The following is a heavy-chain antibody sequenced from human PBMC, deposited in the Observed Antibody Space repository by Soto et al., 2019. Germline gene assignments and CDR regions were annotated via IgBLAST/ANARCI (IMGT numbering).Heavy chain of an antibody. CDR1: GYTFIDYY. CDR3: ARETKEGFYFDY. J-gene: IGHJ4*02. V-gene: IGHV1-46*01. CDR2: IRPSGGGT. Sequence: ASVKVSCKASGYTFIDYYIQWVRQAPGQGLEWLGIIRPSGGGTEYAQSFQGRVTMTRDTSTSTVYMELTSLTSEDSAVYFCARETKEGFYFDYWGQGTPLTVSS.